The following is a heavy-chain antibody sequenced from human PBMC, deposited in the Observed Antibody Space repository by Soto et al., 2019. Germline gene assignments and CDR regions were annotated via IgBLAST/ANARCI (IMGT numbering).Heavy chain of an antibody. CDR1: GGSISSGSYS. CDR2: VYQSGTT. D-gene: IGHD3-10*01. V-gene: IGHV4-30-2*01. Sequence: SETLSLTCAVSGGSISSGSYSWNWIRQPPGRGLEWIGYVYQSGTTYYNPSLKSRVTMSVDMSKNQFTLNLRSVTAADTAVYYCARGQYFGELSWFDPWGQGTLVTVPS. J-gene: IGHJ5*02. CDR3: ARGQYFGELSWFDP.